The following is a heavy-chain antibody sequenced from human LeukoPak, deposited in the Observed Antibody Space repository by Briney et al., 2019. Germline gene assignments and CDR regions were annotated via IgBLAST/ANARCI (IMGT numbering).Heavy chain of an antibody. J-gene: IGHJ2*01. CDR3: ARLFGGYCSGGSCYADWYFDL. CDR2: IYYSGST. CDR1: GGSISSGGYY. D-gene: IGHD2-15*01. Sequence: SQTLSLTCTVSGGSISSGGYYWSWIRQHPGKGLEWIGYIYYSGSTYYSPSLKSRVTISVDTSKNQFSLKLSSVTAADSTVYYRARLFGGYCSGGSCYADWYFDLWGRGTLVTVSS. V-gene: IGHV4-31*03.